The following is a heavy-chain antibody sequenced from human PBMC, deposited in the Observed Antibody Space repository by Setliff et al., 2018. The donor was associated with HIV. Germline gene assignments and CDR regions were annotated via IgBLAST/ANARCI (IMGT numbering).Heavy chain of an antibody. CDR1: GGSISSVTSY. CDR2: IHGGGHT. Sequence: SETLSLTCTVSGGSISSVTSYWSWIWQPAGKGLEWIGRIHGGGHTDYNPSLKDRVTISIDTSNNQFSLSLNSVTAADTAVYYCAKTSVGATGLYAFDIWGQGTMVTVSS. CDR3: AKTSVGATGLYAFDI. D-gene: IGHD1-26*01. J-gene: IGHJ3*02. V-gene: IGHV4-61*02.